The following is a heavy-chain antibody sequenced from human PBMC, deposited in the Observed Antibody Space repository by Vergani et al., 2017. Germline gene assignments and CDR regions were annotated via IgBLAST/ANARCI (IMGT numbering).Heavy chain of an antibody. V-gene: IGHV1-24*01. CDR1: GYSLTELT. CDR3: AIVTDCYDSSGYYLDY. Sequence: QVQLVQSGSEVRKPGASVQVSCQVSGYSLTELTIHWVRQAPGKGLEWMGGFDPEHGEVTFAHHIQGRVTMTEDRSTDTAYMELSSLRPEDTALYYCAIVTDCYDSSGYYLDYWGQGTLVTVSS. J-gene: IGHJ4*02. CDR2: FDPEHGEV. D-gene: IGHD3-22*01.